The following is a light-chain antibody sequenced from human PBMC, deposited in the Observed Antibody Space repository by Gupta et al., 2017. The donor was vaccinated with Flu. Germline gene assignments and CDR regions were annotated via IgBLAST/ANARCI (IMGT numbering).Light chain of an antibody. CDR3: YSAADNNAGV. CDR2: KDS. Sequence: SYELTQPSSVSVSPGQTARIPCSGDVLAKKYARWFQQKPGQAPVLVIYKDSERPSGIPDRFPGSSSGTTVTLTISGAQVEDEADYYCYSAADNNAGVFGGGTKLTVL. CDR1: VLAKKY. V-gene: IGLV3-27*01. J-gene: IGLJ2*01.